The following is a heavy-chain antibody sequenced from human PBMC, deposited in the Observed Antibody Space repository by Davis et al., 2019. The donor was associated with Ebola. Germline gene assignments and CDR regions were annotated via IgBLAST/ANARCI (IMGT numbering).Heavy chain of an antibody. CDR1: GFTFSSYG. D-gene: IGHD2-15*01. CDR2: IRYDGSNK. Sequence: GESLKISCAASGFTFSSYGMHWVRQAPGKGLEWVAFIRYDGSNKYYADSVKGRFTISRDNSKNTLYLQMNSLRAEDTAVYYCAKEVATYDIVVVVVANPLDYWGQGTLVTVSS. CDR3: AKEVATYDIVVVVVANPLDY. J-gene: IGHJ4*02. V-gene: IGHV3-30*02.